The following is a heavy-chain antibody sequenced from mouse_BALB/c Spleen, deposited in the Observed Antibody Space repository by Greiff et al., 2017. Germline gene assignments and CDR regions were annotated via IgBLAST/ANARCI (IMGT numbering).Heavy chain of an antibody. Sequence: EVKLVESGAELVKPGASVKLSCTASGFNIKDTYMHWVKQRPEQGLEWIGRIDPANGNTKYDPKFQGKATITADTSSNTAYLQLSSLTSEDTAVYYCAILLWYGYWGQGTTLTVSS. V-gene: IGHV14-3*02. D-gene: IGHD2-1*01. CDR1: GFNIKDTY. J-gene: IGHJ2*01. CDR3: AILLWYGY. CDR2: IDPANGNT.